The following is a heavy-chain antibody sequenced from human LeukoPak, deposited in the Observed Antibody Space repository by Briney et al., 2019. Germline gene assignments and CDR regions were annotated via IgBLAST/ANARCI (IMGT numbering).Heavy chain of an antibody. D-gene: IGHD3-10*01. V-gene: IGHV4-31*03. CDR3: ARGGNRFGGFYFDY. J-gene: IGHJ4*02. CDR1: ADSLSSGGHY. CDR2: IHHSGRS. Sequence: PSETLSLTCTVSADSLSSGGHYWAWIRQFPGKGLESIGFIHHSGRSRHNPSLKDRVASSVDTSRKQFALKLSSVTAADTAMYYCARGGNRFGGFYFDYWGQGIQVIVSS.